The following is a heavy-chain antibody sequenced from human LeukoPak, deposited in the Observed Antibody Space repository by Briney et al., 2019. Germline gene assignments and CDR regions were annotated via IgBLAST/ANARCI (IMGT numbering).Heavy chain of an antibody. V-gene: IGHV4-39*02. J-gene: IGHJ5*01. D-gene: IGHD3-10*01. CDR1: GGSIGSSSYY. CDR3: ARRVGFYGSGSLNYFDP. Sequence: PSETLSLTCNVSGGSIGSSSYYWGWLRQPPGKGLEWIGSIFRTGSTYYNASLQSRVSISVDTSQNHFALKLASVTAADTAVYFCARRVGFYGSGSLNYFDPWGQGILVSVSS. CDR2: IFRTGST.